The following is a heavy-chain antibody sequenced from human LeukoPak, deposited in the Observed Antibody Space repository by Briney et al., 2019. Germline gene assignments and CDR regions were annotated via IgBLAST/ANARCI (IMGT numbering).Heavy chain of an antibody. CDR3: ARGSNYDFWSGYYNGFDY. V-gene: IGHV3-11*01. CDR2: ISSSGSTI. CDR1: GFTFSDYY. J-gene: IGHJ4*02. D-gene: IGHD3-3*01. Sequence: PGRSLRLSCAASGFTFSDYYMSWIRQAPGKGLEWVSYISSSGSTIYYADSVKGRFAISRDNAKNSLYLQMNSLRAEDTAVYYCARGSNYDFWSGYYNGFDYWGQGTLVTVSS.